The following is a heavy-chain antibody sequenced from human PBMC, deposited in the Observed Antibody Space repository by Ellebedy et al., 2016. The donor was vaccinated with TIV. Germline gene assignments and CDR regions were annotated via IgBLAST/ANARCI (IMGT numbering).Heavy chain of an antibody. J-gene: IGHJ4*02. D-gene: IGHD3-16*01. CDR2: IKSDASET. CDR3: VVGPYSFGWGY. CDR1: GFAISSYW. V-gene: IGHV3-74*01. Sequence: PGGSLRLSCAVSGFAISSYWMHWVRQAPGKGLVWVSRIKSDASETSYADSVKGRFIISRDNDKNTLYLQMNSLRADDSAVYRCVVGPYSFGWGYWGQGTLVTVSA.